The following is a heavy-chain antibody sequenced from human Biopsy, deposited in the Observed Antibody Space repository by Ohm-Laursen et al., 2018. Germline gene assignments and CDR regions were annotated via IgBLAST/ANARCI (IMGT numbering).Heavy chain of an antibody. V-gene: IGHV4-59*01. CDR2: IFCSGST. D-gene: IGHD5-24*01. Sequence: GTLSLTCAVYGESFNGYYWSWIRQSPGKGLEWIGFIFCSGSTYYNPSLKSRTTISVDSSKNQFSLRLRSVTAADTAVYYCARGGNGYNYVTPGTWFDPWGQGTLVTVSS. CDR1: GESFNGYY. J-gene: IGHJ5*02. CDR3: ARGGNGYNYVTPGTWFDP.